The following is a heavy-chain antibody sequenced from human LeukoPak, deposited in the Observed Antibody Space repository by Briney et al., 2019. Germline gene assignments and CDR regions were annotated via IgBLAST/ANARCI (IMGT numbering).Heavy chain of an antibody. CDR1: GFTFSSYS. CDR2: ISSSSSYI. CDR3: ARDVDTAMVPHSDY. Sequence: GGSLRLSCAASGFTFSSYSMNWVRQAPGKGLEWVSSISSSSSYIYYADSVKGRFTISRDNAKNSLYLQMNSLRAEDTAVYYCARDVDTAMVPHSDYWGQGTLVTVSS. D-gene: IGHD5-18*01. J-gene: IGHJ4*02. V-gene: IGHV3-21*01.